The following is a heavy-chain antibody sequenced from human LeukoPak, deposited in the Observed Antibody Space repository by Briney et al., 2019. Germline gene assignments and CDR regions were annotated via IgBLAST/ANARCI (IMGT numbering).Heavy chain of an antibody. CDR1: GFTFSSYG. J-gene: IGHJ4*02. D-gene: IGHD3-22*01. CDR3: AKAVTYTMIETPEIDY. Sequence: GGSLRLSCAASGFTFSSYGMSWVRQAPGKGLEWVSAISGSGGSTYYADSVKGRFTISRDNSKNTLYLQMNSLRAEDTAVYYCAKAVTYTMIETPEIDYWGQGALVTVSS. CDR2: ISGSGGST. V-gene: IGHV3-23*01.